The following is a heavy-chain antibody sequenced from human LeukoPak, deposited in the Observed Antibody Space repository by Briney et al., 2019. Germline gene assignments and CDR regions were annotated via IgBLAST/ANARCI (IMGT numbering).Heavy chain of an antibody. CDR2: ISYDGSNK. CDR1: GFTFSSYG. D-gene: IGHD3-10*01. V-gene: IGHV3-30*18. J-gene: IGHJ4*02. Sequence: AGGSLRLSCAASGFTFSSYGMHWVRQAPGKGLEWVAVISYDGSNKYYADSVKGRFTISRDNSKNTLYLQMNSLRAEDTAVYYCAKDAYGSGSYSYWGQGTLVTVSS. CDR3: AKDAYGSGSYSY.